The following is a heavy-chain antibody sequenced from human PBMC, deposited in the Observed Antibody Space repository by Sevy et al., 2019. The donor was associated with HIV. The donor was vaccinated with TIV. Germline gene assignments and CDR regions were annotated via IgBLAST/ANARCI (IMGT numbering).Heavy chain of an antibody. CDR1: GFTFSSYA. J-gene: IGHJ4*02. Sequence: GGALRLSCAASGFTFSSYAMSWVRQAPGKGLEWVSAISGSGGSTYYADSVKGRFTISRDNSQNTLDLQMNSLRAEDTAVYYCAKDVVGGYYDSSGYSDHWGQGTLVTVSS. CDR2: ISGSGGST. CDR3: AKDVVGGYYDSSGYSDH. V-gene: IGHV3-23*01. D-gene: IGHD3-22*01.